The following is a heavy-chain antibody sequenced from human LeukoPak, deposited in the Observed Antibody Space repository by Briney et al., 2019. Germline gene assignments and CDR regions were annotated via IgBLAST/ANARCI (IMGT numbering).Heavy chain of an antibody. D-gene: IGHD2-2*01. CDR1: GGSISSGGYS. CDR3: DRGRLLSNY. Sequence: SETLCLTCAVSGGSISSGGYSWSWIRQPPGKGLEWIGYIYHSGSTYYNPSLKSRVTISVDRSKNQFSLKLSSVTAADTAVYYCDRGRLLSNYWGQGTLVTVSS. CDR2: IYHSGST. V-gene: IGHV4-30-2*01. J-gene: IGHJ4*02.